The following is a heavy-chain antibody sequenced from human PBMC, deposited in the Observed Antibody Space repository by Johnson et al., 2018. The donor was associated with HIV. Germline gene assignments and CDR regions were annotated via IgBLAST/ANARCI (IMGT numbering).Heavy chain of an antibody. Sequence: QVQLVESGGGVVQPGRSLRLSCAASGFTFSNYGMHWVRQAPGKGLEWVAVISYDGSNKYYADSVKGRFTISRDNSKNTLYLQMNSLRAEDTAVYYCARDKRYCSGGSCHLGAFDIWGQGTMVTVSS. CDR2: ISYDGSNK. J-gene: IGHJ3*02. D-gene: IGHD2-15*01. CDR1: GFTFSNYG. V-gene: IGHV3-30*03. CDR3: ARDKRYCSGGSCHLGAFDI.